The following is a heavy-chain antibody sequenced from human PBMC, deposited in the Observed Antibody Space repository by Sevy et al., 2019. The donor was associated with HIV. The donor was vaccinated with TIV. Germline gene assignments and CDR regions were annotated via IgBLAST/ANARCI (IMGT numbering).Heavy chain of an antibody. J-gene: IGHJ4*02. CDR3: AKDPDYYDSSGYPGIEDY. Sequence: GGSLRLSCAASGFTFSSYAMSWVRQAPGKGLEWVSAISGSGGSTYYADSVKGRFTISRDNSKNTLNLQMNSLRAEDTAVYYCAKDPDYYDSSGYPGIEDYWGQGTLVTVSS. V-gene: IGHV3-23*01. CDR1: GFTFSSYA. CDR2: ISGSGGST. D-gene: IGHD3-22*01.